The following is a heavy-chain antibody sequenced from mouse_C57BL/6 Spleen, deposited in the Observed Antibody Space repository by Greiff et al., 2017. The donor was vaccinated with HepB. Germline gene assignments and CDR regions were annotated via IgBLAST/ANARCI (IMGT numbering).Heavy chain of an antibody. V-gene: IGHV1-81*01. D-gene: IGHD2-4*01. Sequence: VQLQQSGAELARPGASVKLSCKASGYTFTSYGISWVKQRTGQGLEWIGEIYPRSGNTYYNEKFKGKATLTADKSSSTAYMELRSLTSEDSAVYFCARCPSTMITQYYFDYWGQGTTLTVSS. CDR2: IYPRSGNT. CDR3: ARCPSTMITQYYFDY. J-gene: IGHJ2*01. CDR1: GYTFTSYG.